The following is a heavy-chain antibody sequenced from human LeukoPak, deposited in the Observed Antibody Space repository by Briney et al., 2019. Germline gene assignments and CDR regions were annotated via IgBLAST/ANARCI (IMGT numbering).Heavy chain of an antibody. CDR3: ARWIAVAGTRDSNGMDL. V-gene: IGHV3-48*02. CDR2: ISSSSSTI. Sequence: GGSLRLSCAASGFTFSSYSMNWVRQAPGKGLEWVSYISSSSSTIYYADSVKGRFTISRDNAKNSLYLQMNSLRDEDTAVYYCARWIAVAGTRDSNGMDLWGQGTTVTVSS. J-gene: IGHJ6*02. D-gene: IGHD6-19*01. CDR1: GFTFSSYS.